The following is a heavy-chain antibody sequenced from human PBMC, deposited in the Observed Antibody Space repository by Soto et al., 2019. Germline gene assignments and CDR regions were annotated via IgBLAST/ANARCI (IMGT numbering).Heavy chain of an antibody. CDR3: ARGTSNYYDSSLPPYYYGMDV. CDR1: GGSFSGYY. CDR2: INHSGST. Sequence: PSETLSLTCAVYGGSFSGYYWSWIRQPPGKGLEWIGEINHSGSTNYNPSLKSRVTISVDTSKNQFSLKLSSVTAADTAVYYCARGTSNYYDSSLPPYYYGMDVWGQGTTVTVSS. D-gene: IGHD3-22*01. V-gene: IGHV4-34*01. J-gene: IGHJ6*02.